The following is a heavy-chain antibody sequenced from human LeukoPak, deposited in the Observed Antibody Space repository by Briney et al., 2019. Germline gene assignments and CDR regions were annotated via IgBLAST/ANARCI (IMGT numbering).Heavy chain of an antibody. D-gene: IGHD5-18*01. CDR1: GGSFSGYY. J-gene: IGHJ4*02. CDR2: INHSGST. V-gene: IGHV4-34*01. Sequence: SETLSLTCAVYGGSFSGYYWSWIRQPPGKGLEWIGEINHSGSTNYNPSLKSRVTISVDTSKNQFSLKLSSVTAADTAVYYCATRGMVDTAMDDYWGREPWSPSPQ. CDR3: ATRGMVDTAMDDY.